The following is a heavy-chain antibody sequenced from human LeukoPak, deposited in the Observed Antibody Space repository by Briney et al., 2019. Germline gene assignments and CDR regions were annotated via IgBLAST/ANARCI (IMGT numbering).Heavy chain of an antibody. CDR3: ARAGVRGVVYYYGMDV. CDR1: GFTFSSYD. D-gene: IGHD3-10*01. Sequence: GGSLRLSCAASGFTFSSYDMHWVHQATGKGLEWVSAIGTAGDTYYPGSVKGRFTISRENAKNSLYLQMNSLRAGDTAVYYCARAGVRGVVYYYGMDVWGQGTTVTVSS. CDR2: IGTAGDT. J-gene: IGHJ6*02. V-gene: IGHV3-13*01.